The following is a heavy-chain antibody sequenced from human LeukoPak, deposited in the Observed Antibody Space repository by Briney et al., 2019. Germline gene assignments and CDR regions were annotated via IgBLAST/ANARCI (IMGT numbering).Heavy chain of an antibody. J-gene: IGHJ4*02. D-gene: IGHD3-22*01. CDR2: ISSSGGTI. CDR1: GFTFSDYS. CDR3: ARDFVRGSGYYRLDY. Sequence: GGSLRLSCAASGFTFSDYSMNWFRQAPGKGLEWVSYISSSGGTIYYADSVKGRFTSSRDNAKNSLYLQMNSLRAEDTAVYYCARDFVRGSGYYRLDYWGQGSLVTVSS. V-gene: IGHV3-48*04.